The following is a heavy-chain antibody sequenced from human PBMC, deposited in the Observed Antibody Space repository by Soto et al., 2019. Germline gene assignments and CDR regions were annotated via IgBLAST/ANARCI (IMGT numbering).Heavy chain of an antibody. J-gene: IGHJ4*02. Sequence: SETLSLTCTVSGASISSGRSYWSWIRQHPGKGPEWIGYMFYSGSTYYHPSLKSRVNISADTSKNQFSLRLTSVTPADTAVYYCARDNGYGHFDSWGQGTLVTVSS. CDR1: GASISSGRSY. V-gene: IGHV4-31*03. D-gene: IGHD5-12*01. CDR2: MFYSGST. CDR3: ARDNGYGHFDS.